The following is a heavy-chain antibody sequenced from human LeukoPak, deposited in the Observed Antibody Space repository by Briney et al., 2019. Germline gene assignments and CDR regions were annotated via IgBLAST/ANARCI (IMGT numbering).Heavy chain of an antibody. CDR3: ARDQGAAGDY. CDR1: GFSFSTYW. J-gene: IGHJ4*02. D-gene: IGHD6-13*01. CDR2: INEDGSEN. Sequence: GGSLRLSCAASGFSFSTYWMTWVRQAPGKGLEWVANINEDGSENFYVYSVKGRFTIYRDNAKKSVYFQMNSLIAEDKALYYCARDQGAAGDYWGQGTLVTVSS. V-gene: IGHV3-7*01.